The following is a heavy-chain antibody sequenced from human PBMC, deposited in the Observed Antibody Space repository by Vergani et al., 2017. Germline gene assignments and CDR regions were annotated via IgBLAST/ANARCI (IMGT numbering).Heavy chain of an antibody. Sequence: QVQLQESGPGLVKPSETLSLTCAVSGYSISSGYYWGWIRQPPGKGLEWIGSIYHSGSTYYNPSLKSRVTISVDTSKNQFSLKLSSVTAADTAGYYCARQYSGCSSTSCLSHWFDPWGQGTLVTVSS. CDR1: GYSISSGYY. J-gene: IGHJ5*02. CDR2: IYHSGST. V-gene: IGHV4-38-2*01. D-gene: IGHD2-2*01. CDR3: ARQYSGCSSTSCLSHWFDP.